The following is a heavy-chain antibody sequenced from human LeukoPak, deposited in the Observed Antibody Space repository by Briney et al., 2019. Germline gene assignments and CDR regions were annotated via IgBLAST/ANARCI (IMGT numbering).Heavy chain of an antibody. CDR3: ARGLYSASYQYDY. CDR2: ISGYNGNT. J-gene: IGHJ4*02. D-gene: IGHD1-26*01. CDR1: GYTFPNSV. Sequence: ASVKVSCKASGYTFPNSVITWVRQAPGQGLEWMGWISGYNGNTNYAQKLQGRVTMTTDTSTSTAYMDLGSLRSDDTAVYYCARGLYSASYQYDYWGQGTLVTVSS. V-gene: IGHV1-18*01.